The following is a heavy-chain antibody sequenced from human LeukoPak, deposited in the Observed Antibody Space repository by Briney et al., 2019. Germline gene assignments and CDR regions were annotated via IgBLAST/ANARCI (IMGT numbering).Heavy chain of an antibody. D-gene: IGHD3-22*01. CDR3: ATDRERDPSVYYLV. Sequence: PGGSLRLSCAASGLTFSDDAMSWVRQAPGQGLEWVSTISDDGSGTYYADSVKGRFTISRDNSKNTLFLQINSLRAEDSAVYYCATDRERDPSVYYLVGGQGTLITVSS. CDR1: GLTFSDDA. J-gene: IGHJ4*02. CDR2: ISDDGSGT. V-gene: IGHV3-23*01.